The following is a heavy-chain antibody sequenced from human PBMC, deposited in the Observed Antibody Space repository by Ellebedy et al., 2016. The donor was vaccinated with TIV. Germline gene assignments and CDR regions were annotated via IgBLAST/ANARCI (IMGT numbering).Heavy chain of an antibody. Sequence: MPSETLSLTCAVYGGSFSGYYWSWIRQPPGKGLEWIGEINHIGSTNYNPSLKSRVTISVDTSKNQFSLKLSSVTAADTAVYYCARGGPPRITMVRGVIFRVWGQGTLVTVSS. V-gene: IGHV4-34*01. CDR1: GGSFSGYY. CDR3: ARGGPPRITMVRGVIFRV. CDR2: INHIGST. D-gene: IGHD3-10*01. J-gene: IGHJ4*02.